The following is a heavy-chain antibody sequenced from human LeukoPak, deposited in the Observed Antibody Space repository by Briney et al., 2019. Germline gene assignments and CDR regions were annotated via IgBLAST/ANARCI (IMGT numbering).Heavy chain of an antibody. Sequence: PGGSLRLSCRASGITFGDNGMSWVRQAPGKGREGVGFIRSKAYGGTTEYAASVKGRFSISREDSKSIAYLQMNSLKTEDTAVYYCTRGQKDFDYWGQGTLVTVS. CDR2: IRSKAYGGTT. CDR1: GITFGDNG. V-gene: IGHV3-49*04. J-gene: IGHJ4*02. CDR3: TRGQKDFDY.